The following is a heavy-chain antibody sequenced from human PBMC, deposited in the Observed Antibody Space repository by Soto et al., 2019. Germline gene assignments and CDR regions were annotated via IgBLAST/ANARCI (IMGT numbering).Heavy chain of an antibody. D-gene: IGHD2-2*01. CDR3: AKCTSTSCHLGSDY. J-gene: IGHJ4*02. CDR1: GFIFSNYA. V-gene: IGHV3-30-3*01. Sequence: QVQLVESGGGVVQPGRSLRLSCAASGFIFSNYAMNWVRQAPGTGLEWVALISYDGNNNYYTDSVKGRFTISRDNSKSALYLQLTSLRPEDTAVYFCAKCTSTSCHLGSDYWGQGTLVSFSS. CDR2: ISYDGNNN.